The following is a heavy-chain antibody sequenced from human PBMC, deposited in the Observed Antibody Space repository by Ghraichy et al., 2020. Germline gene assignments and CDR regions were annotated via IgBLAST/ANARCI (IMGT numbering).Heavy chain of an antibody. CDR1: GFTFGDYG. Sequence: GGSRRLSCAASGFTFGDYGMTWFRQAPGKGLEWVGFIRSRAYGGTAESAASVKGRFTISRDDSKSIAYLQMSSLKPEDTAVYYCARDWNHFDYWGQGTLVTVSS. CDR3: ARDWNHFDY. CDR2: IRSRAYGGTA. V-gene: IGHV3-49*03. J-gene: IGHJ4*02. D-gene: IGHD1-1*01.